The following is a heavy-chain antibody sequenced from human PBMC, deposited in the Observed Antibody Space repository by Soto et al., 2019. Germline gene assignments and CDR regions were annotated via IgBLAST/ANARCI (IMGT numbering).Heavy chain of an antibody. CDR3: ARADYDFWSGSPGSFDY. D-gene: IGHD3-3*01. CDR2: ISAYNGNT. Sequence: ASVKVSCKASGYTFTSYGISWVRQAPGQGLEWMGWISAYNGNTNYAQKLQGRVTMTTDTSTSPAYMELRSLRSDDTAVYYCARADYDFWSGSPGSFDYWGQGTLVTVSS. J-gene: IGHJ4*02. V-gene: IGHV1-18*04. CDR1: GYTFTSYG.